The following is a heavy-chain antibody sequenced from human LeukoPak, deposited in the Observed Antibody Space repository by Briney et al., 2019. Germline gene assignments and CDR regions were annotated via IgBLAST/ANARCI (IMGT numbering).Heavy chain of an antibody. V-gene: IGHV3-23*01. CDR2: ISGSGGST. J-gene: IGHJ6*03. CDR3: AKSRGYSYGEYYYYYYMDV. CDR1: GFTFSSYA. D-gene: IGHD5-18*01. Sequence: GGSLRLSCAASGFTFSSYAMSWVRQAPGKGLEWVSAISGSGGSTYYADSVKGRFTISRDNSKNTLYLQMNSLRAEDTAVYYCAKSRGYSYGEYYYYYYMDVWGKGTTVTVSS.